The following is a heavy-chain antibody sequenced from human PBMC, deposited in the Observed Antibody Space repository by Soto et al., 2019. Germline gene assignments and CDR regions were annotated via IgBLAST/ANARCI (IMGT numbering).Heavy chain of an antibody. CDR3: ARNLREPYYYYGIDV. V-gene: IGHV3-48*02. J-gene: IGHJ6*02. Sequence: EVQLVESGGGLVQPGGSLRLSCAASGFTFSSCSMNWVRQAPGKGLEWVSYISSSSSTIYYADSVKGRFTISRDNAKNSLYLQMNSLRDEDTAVYYCARNLREPYYYYGIDVWGQGTTVTVSS. CDR1: GFTFSSCS. CDR2: ISSSSSTI.